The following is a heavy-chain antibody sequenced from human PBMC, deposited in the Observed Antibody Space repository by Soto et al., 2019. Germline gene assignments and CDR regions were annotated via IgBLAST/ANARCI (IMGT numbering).Heavy chain of an antibody. J-gene: IGHJ5*02. CDR1: GYTFTGYY. D-gene: IGHD1-20*01. V-gene: IGHV1-2*04. CDR3: ARGIVTDWFDP. CDR2: INPNSGGT. Sequence: GASVKVSCKASGYTFTGYYMHWVRQAPGQGLEWMGWINPNSGGTNYAQKFQGWVTMTRDTSISTAYMKLSRLISDDTAVYYCARGIVTDWFDPWGQGTLVTVSS.